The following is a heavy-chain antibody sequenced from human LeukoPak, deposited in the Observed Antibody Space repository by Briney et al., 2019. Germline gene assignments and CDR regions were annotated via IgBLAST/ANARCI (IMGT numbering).Heavy chain of an antibody. V-gene: IGHV1-2*02. CDR1: GYTFTDYY. Sequence: ASVKVSCKASGYTFTDYYMHWVRQAPGQGFEWMGWINPNDGDTNYAQKFQGRVTMTRDTSISTAHMEVSRLRSDDTAVYYCARANFLYCSSTTCPFDYWGQGTLVTVSS. CDR2: INPNDGDT. D-gene: IGHD2-2*01. J-gene: IGHJ4*02. CDR3: ARANFLYCSSTTCPFDY.